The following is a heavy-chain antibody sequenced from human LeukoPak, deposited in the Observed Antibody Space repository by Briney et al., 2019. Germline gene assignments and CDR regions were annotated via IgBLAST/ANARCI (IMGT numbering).Heavy chain of an antibody. J-gene: IGHJ4*02. Sequence: GGSLRLSCAASGFTFSTHAMSWVRQAPGKGLEWVSDISASGGSTYYADSVKGRFTISRDNSKNTLYLHMDSLRAEDTAIYYCAKMRGIVITFGGVIFDSWGQGTLATVSS. V-gene: IGHV3-23*01. CDR1: GFTFSTHA. CDR3: AKMRGIVITFGGVIFDS. CDR2: ISASGGST. D-gene: IGHD3-16*01.